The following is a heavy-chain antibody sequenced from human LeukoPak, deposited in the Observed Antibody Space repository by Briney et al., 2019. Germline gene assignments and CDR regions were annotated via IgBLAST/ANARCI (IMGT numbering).Heavy chain of an antibody. CDR3: AREVSGDPGGN. Sequence: ASVKVSCKASGYTFTGYYIHWVRQAPGQGLEWMGRINPNSGGTNYAQKFQGRVTMTRDTSTSTAYMELGRLRSDDTAIYYCAREVSGDPGGNWGQGALVSVSS. D-gene: IGHD7-27*01. CDR2: INPNSGGT. V-gene: IGHV1-2*06. CDR1: GYTFTGYY. J-gene: IGHJ4*02.